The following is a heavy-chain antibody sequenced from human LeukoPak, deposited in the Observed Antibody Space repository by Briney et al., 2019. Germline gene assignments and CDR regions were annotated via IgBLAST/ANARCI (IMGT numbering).Heavy chain of an antibody. CDR2: ISGSGGST. Sequence: PGGSLRLSCAASGFTFSSYAMSWVRQASGKGLEWVSAISGSGGSTYYADSVKGRFTISRDNSKNTLYLQMNSLRAEDTAVYYCAKVYYDFWSGYPAGAFDIWGQGTMVTVSS. D-gene: IGHD3-3*01. J-gene: IGHJ3*02. CDR1: GFTFSSYA. CDR3: AKVYYDFWSGYPAGAFDI. V-gene: IGHV3-23*01.